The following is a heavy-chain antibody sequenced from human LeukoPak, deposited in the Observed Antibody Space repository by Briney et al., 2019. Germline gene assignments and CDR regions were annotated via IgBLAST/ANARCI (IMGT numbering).Heavy chain of an antibody. CDR2: INPSGGST. CDR1: GYTFTSYY. J-gene: IGHJ6*02. CDR3: ARDSYYYGSGSYRTGMDV. V-gene: IGHV1-46*01. D-gene: IGHD3-10*01. Sequence: AAVTASCKASGYTFTSYYLHCVRQAPGQGLEWMGIINPSGGSTTYAQKFQGRVTMTRDTSTSTVYMELSSLRSEDTAVYYCARDSYYYGSGSYRTGMDVWGQGTTVTVSS.